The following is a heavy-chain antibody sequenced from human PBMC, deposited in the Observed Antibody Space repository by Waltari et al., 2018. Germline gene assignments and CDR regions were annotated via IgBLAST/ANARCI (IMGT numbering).Heavy chain of an antibody. CDR1: GYTFTSYG. J-gene: IGHJ4*02. CDR3: ARDMGYCTGGVCSYDY. D-gene: IGHD2-8*02. Sequence: QVQLVQSGAEVKKPGASVKVSCKASGYTFTSYGISWVRQAPGQGLEWVGRINPNSGGTNYAQKFQGRVTMTRDTSISTAYMELSRLRSDDTAVYYCARDMGYCTGGVCSYDYWGQGTLVTVSS. V-gene: IGHV1-2*06. CDR2: INPNSGGT.